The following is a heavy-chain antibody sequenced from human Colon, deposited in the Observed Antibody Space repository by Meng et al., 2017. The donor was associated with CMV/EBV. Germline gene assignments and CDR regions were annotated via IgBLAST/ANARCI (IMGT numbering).Heavy chain of an antibody. J-gene: IGHJ6*02. V-gene: IGHV1-69*05. CDR1: GGTFSSYA. CDR3: AKDAGYCSSTSCSKGRYYGMDV. Sequence: SVKVSCKAAGGTFSSYAISWVRQAPGQGREWMGGIIPIFGTANYAQKFQGRVTITTDESTSTAYMELSSLRSEDTAVYYCAKDAGYCSSTSCSKGRYYGMDVWGQGTTVTVS. CDR2: IIPIFGTA. D-gene: IGHD2-2*01.